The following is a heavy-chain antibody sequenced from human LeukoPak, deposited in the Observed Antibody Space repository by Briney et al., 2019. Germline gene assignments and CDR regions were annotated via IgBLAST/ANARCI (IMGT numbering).Heavy chain of an antibody. CDR3: ARRGSAYSSHDMIIVGYFDL. CDR1: GGSISSTNW. D-gene: IGHD6-13*01. CDR2: IYHRGST. V-gene: IGHV4-4*02. Sequence: PSGTLSLTCAVSGGSISSTNWWSWVRQPPWKGLEWIGEIYHRGSTNFNPSLESRVIISLDKSKNQFSLKLNSVTAADTAVYYCARRGSAYSSHDMIIVGYFDLWGRGTLVTVSS. J-gene: IGHJ2*01.